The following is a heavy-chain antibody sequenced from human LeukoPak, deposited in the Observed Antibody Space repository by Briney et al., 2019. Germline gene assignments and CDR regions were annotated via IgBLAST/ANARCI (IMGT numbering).Heavy chain of an antibody. CDR2: INPNSGGT. CDR3: ARVLANWNVAAFGY. V-gene: IGHV1-2*06. Sequence: GSSVKVSCKASGYTFTGYYMHWVRQAPGQGLEWMGRINPNSGGTNYAQKFQGRVTMTRDTSISTAYMELSRLRSDDTAVYYCARVLANWNVAAFGYWGQGTLVTVSS. CDR1: GYTFTGYY. D-gene: IGHD1-1*01. J-gene: IGHJ4*02.